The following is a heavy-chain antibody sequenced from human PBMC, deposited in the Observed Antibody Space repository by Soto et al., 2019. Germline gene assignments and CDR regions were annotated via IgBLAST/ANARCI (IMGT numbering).Heavy chain of an antibody. Sequence: PSETLSLTCTVSGGSISSYYWSWIRQPPGKGLEWIGYIYYSGSTNYNPSLKSRVTISVDTSKNQFSLSLSSVTAAETAVYYCARHSYYSNPLRFDPWGQGTLVTVSS. CDR2: IYYSGST. CDR3: ARHSYYSNPLRFDP. J-gene: IGHJ5*02. D-gene: IGHD4-4*01. V-gene: IGHV4-59*08. CDR1: GGSISSYY.